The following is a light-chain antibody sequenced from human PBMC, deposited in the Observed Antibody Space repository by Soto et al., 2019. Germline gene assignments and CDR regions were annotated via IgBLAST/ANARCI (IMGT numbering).Light chain of an antibody. CDR3: SSYTSSSTRV. J-gene: IGLJ1*01. V-gene: IGLV2-14*03. CDR2: EVS. Sequence: QCALTQPASVSGAPGQSLPIFCTGTSSDVGAYDYVSWYQQHPDKAPKLMIYEVSNRPSGVSNRFSGSKSVNTATLTISGLQADDEADYYCSSYTSSSTRVFGTGTKVTVL. CDR1: SSDVGAYDY.